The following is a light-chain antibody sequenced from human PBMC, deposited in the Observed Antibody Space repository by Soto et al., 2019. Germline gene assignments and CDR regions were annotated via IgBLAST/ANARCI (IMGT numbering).Light chain of an antibody. V-gene: IGKV3-20*01. CDR3: QQFSSYPLT. J-gene: IGKJ4*01. Sequence: IVLTQSPGTLSLSPGERTTLSCRASQSISRYLAWYQQKPGQAPRLLIYGASSRATGIPDRFSGGGSGTDFTLTISRLEPEDFAVYYCQQFSSYPLTFGGGTKVDIK. CDR1: QSISRY. CDR2: GAS.